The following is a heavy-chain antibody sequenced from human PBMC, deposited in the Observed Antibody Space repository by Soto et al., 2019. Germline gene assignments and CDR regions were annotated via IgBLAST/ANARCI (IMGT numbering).Heavy chain of an antibody. CDR1: GFTFSSDG. D-gene: IGHD3-3*01. J-gene: IGHJ3*02. CDR2: ISYDGSNK. CDR3: AKGSITIFGVVTDYDACDI. V-gene: IGHV3-30*18. Sequence: QVQLVESGGGVVQPGRSLRLSCAASGFTFSSDGMHWVRQAPGKGLEWVAVISYDGSNKYYADSVKGRFTISRDNSKNTLYLQMNSLIAEATAVYYCAKGSITIFGVVTDYDACDIWGQGTMVTVSS.